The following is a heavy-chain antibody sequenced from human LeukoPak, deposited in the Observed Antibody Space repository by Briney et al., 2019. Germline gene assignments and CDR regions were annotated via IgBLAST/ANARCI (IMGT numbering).Heavy chain of an antibody. J-gene: IGHJ4*02. CDR3: AKVSGGWWWAFDY. D-gene: IGHD2-8*02. Sequence: GGSLRLSCAASGFTFSSYSMNWVRQAPGKGLEWVSYISSSSNTIYYADSVKGRFAISRDNAKNSQYLQMNSLRAEDTALYYCAKVSGGWWWAFDYWGQGTLVTVAT. V-gene: IGHV3-48*01. CDR1: GFTFSSYS. CDR2: ISSSSNTI.